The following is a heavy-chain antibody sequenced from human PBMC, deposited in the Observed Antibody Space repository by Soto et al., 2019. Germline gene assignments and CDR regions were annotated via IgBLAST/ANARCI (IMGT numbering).Heavy chain of an antibody. CDR2: IWFDGIKQ. V-gene: IGHV3-33*01. CDR1: GFTFSSYG. J-gene: IGHJ6*02. Sequence: QAQLVESGGGVVQPGRSLRLSCEVSGFTFSSYGMHWVRQAPGKGLEWVAVIWFDGIKQFYADSVRGRFTISIDSSKNTLSLEMNDLRADDTAVYYCARDGMDVWGQGTTVTVSS. CDR3: ARDGMDV.